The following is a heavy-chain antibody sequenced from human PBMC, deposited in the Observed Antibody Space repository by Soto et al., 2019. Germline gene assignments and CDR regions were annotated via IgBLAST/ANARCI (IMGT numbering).Heavy chain of an antibody. J-gene: IGHJ4*02. Sequence: SETLSLTCTVSGGSISSGGYYWSWIRQHPGKGLEWIGYIYYSGSTYYNPPLKSRVTMSVDTSKNQFSLKLSSVTAADTAVYYCARDRGTSFFDYWGQGTLVTVSS. CDR3: ARDRGTSFFDY. D-gene: IGHD2-2*01. CDR1: GGSISSGGYY. V-gene: IGHV4-31*03. CDR2: IYYSGST.